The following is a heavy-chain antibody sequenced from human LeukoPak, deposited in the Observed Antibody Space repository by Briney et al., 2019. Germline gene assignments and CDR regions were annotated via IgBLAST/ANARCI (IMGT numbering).Heavy chain of an antibody. V-gene: IGHV3-23*01. Sequence: GGSLRLSCAASGFTFSSYAMSWVRQAPGKGLEWVSAISGSGGSTYYADSVKGRFTISRDNSKDTLYLQMNSLRAEDTAVYYCAKSPGGYYDSSGYHFDNWGQGTLVTVSS. D-gene: IGHD3-22*01. CDR2: ISGSGGST. CDR1: GFTFSSYA. J-gene: IGHJ4*02. CDR3: AKSPGGYYDSSGYHFDN.